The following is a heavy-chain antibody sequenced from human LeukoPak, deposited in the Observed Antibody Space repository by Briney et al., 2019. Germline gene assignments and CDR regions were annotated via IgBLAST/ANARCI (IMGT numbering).Heavy chain of an antibody. J-gene: IGHJ5*02. CDR1: GYTFTGYY. CDR3: ARGGCSGGSCYSNWFDP. D-gene: IGHD2-15*01. Sequence: ASVKVSCKASGYTFTGYYMHWVRQAPGQGLEWMGWINPNSGGTNYAQKFQGRVTMTRDTSISTAYMELSRLRSDDTAVYYCARGGCSGGSCYSNWFDPWGQGTLVTVSS. CDR2: INPNSGGT. V-gene: IGHV1-2*02.